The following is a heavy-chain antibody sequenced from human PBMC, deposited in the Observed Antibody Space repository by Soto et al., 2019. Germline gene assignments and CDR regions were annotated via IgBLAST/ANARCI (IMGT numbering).Heavy chain of an antibody. V-gene: IGHV3-15*07. Sequence: EVHLVESGGGLVKPGGSLRLSCAASGFTLSHAWMNWVRQAPGKGLEWVGGIKGKTDGGTAGYAAPVKGRFTISRDDSKNTVYLQMNSLKTEDTAVYYCTTDRESATIFGVVPRLDYWGQGTLVTVSS. J-gene: IGHJ4*02. CDR3: TTDRESATIFGVVPRLDY. CDR2: IKGKTDGGTA. CDR1: GFTLSHAW. D-gene: IGHD3-3*01.